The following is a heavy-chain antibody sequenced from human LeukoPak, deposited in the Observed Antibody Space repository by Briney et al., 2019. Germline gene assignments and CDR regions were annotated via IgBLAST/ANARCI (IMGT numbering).Heavy chain of an antibody. CDR1: GFIFSSYA. V-gene: IGHV3-23*01. CDR2: ISGSGGST. J-gene: IGHJ4*02. Sequence: GGSLRLSCAASGFIFSSYAMSWVRQAPGKGLEWVSVISGSGGSTNYPDSVNGRFTISRDNAKNSLYLQMDSLRAEDTAVYYCARDPAYCTNGLCWGFDYWGQGTLVTVSS. CDR3: ARDPAYCTNGLCWGFDY. D-gene: IGHD2-8*01.